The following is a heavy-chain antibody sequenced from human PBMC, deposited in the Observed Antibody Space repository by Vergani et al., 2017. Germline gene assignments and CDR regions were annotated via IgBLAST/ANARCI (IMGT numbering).Heavy chain of an antibody. CDR1: GFTFSDYY. CDR3: ARDPRDIVVVPAAPTWFDP. D-gene: IGHD2-2*01. J-gene: IGHJ5*02. V-gene: IGHV3-11*01. CDR2: ISSSGSTI. Sequence: QVQLVESGGGLVKPGGSLRLSCAASGFTFSDYYMSWIRQAPGKGLEWVSYISSSGSTIYYADSVKGRFTISRDNAKNSLYLQMNSLRAEDTAVYYCARDPRDIVVVPAAPTWFDPWGQGTQVTVSS.